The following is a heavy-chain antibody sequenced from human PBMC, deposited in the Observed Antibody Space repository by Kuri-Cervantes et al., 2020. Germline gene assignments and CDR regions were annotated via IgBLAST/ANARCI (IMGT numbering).Heavy chain of an antibody. V-gene: IGHV1-24*01. D-gene: IGHD4/OR15-4a*01. CDR1: GYTLTELS. CDR3: ARGMVADF. J-gene: IGHJ4*02. Sequence: ASVKVSCKVSGYTLTELSMHWVRQAPGKGLEWMGGFDPEDGETIYAQKFQGRVTMTTDTSTGTAYMELRSLRSDDTAVYYCARGMVADFWGRGTLVTVSS. CDR2: FDPEDGET.